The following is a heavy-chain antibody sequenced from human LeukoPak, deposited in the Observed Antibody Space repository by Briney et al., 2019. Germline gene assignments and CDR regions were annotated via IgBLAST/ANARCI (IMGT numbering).Heavy chain of an antibody. CDR2: ISAYNGNT. V-gene: IGHV1-18*01. J-gene: IGHJ4*02. Sequence: GASVKVSCKASGYTFTSYGISWVRQAPRQGLEWMGWISAYNGNTNYAQKLQGRVTMTTDTSTSTAYMELRSLRSDDTAVYYCARSYDSSGYYYHNDYWGQGTLVTVSS. CDR3: ARSYDSSGYYYHNDY. CDR1: GYTFTSYG. D-gene: IGHD3-22*01.